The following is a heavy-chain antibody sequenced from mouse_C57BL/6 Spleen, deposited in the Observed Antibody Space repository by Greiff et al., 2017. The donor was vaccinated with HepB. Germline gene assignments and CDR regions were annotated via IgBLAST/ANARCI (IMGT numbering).Heavy chain of an antibody. V-gene: IGHV1-26*01. Sequence: VQLQQSGPELVKPGASVKISCKASGYTFTDYYMNWVKQSHGKSLEWIGDINPNNGGTSYNQKFKGKATLTVDKSSSTAYMELRSLTSEDSAVYYCARRDVPYAMDYWGQGTSVTVSS. CDR2: INPNNGGT. J-gene: IGHJ4*01. CDR3: ARRDVPYAMDY. CDR1: GYTFTDYY. D-gene: IGHD3-3*01.